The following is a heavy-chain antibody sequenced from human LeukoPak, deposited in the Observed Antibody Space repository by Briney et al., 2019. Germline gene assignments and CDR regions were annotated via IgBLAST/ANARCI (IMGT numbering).Heavy chain of an antibody. D-gene: IGHD3-10*01. CDR3: ARVGITVVQGVIYVDY. J-gene: IGHJ4*02. CDR2: IKSSVSTT. V-gene: IGHV3-11*01. Sequence: PGGSLRVSSAPSRFTFSDYYMSSIRQAPGTGLERVSYIKSSVSTTYHADSVKGRFTISRDNAKNSLYLQMNSLRAEDTAVYYCARVGITVVQGVIYVDYWGQGTLVTVSS. CDR1: RFTFSDYY.